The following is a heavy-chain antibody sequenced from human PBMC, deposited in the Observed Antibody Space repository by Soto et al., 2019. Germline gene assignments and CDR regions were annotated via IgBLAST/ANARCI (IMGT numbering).Heavy chain of an antibody. CDR3: ARASRGITMSRFHP. Sequence: QVQLQQWGAGLLKPSETLSLTCIVYGGSFSDDYWTWIRQPPGKGLEWIGEINQSGSSNYNPSLKSRVTISIDMSKSQFSLKLSSVTAADTAVYYCARASRGITMSRFHPWGQGTLVTVSS. V-gene: IGHV4-34*02. CDR2: INQSGSS. D-gene: IGHD3-10*02. J-gene: IGHJ5*02. CDR1: GGSFSDDY.